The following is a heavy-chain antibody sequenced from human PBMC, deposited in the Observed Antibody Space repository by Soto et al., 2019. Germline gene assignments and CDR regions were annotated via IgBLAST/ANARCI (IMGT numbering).Heavy chain of an antibody. V-gene: IGHV1-58*01. Sequence: SVKVCCKASGVTFSTSAVQWVRQSRGKRLELMGCIDVGDGNTNYAQKFQGRVTMTEDMSTNTAYLELSSLRSEDTAVYYCATDFRIAAAGYFDYWGQGTLVTVSS. D-gene: IGHD6-13*01. CDR2: IDVGDGNT. CDR1: GVTFSTSA. CDR3: ATDFRIAAAGYFDY. J-gene: IGHJ4*02.